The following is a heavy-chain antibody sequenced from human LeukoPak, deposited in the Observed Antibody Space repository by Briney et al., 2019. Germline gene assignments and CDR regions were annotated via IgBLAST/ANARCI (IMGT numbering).Heavy chain of an antibody. D-gene: IGHD3-22*01. CDR3: ATEAHNYYDSSALYYGMDV. V-gene: IGHV1-24*01. CDR2: FDPEDGET. Sequence: ASVKVSCKVSGYTLTELSMHWVRQAPGKGLEWMGGFDPEDGETIYAQKFQGRVTMTEDTSTDTAYMELSSLRSEDTAVYYCATEAHNYYDSSALYYGMDVWGQGTTVTVSS. J-gene: IGHJ6*02. CDR1: GYTLTELS.